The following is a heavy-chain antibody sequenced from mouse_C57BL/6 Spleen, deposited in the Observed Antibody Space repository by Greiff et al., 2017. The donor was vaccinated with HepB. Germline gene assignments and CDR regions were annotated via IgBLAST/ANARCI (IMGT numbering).Heavy chain of an antibody. Sequence: QVQLQQSGAELVRPGTSVKVSCKASGYAFTNYLIEWVKQRPGQGLEWIGVINPGSGGTNYNEKFKGKATLTADKSSSTAYMQLSSLTSEDSAVYFCARDGLYSNYEAMDYWGQGTSVTVSS. CDR3: ARDGLYSNYEAMDY. D-gene: IGHD2-5*01. CDR2: INPGSGGT. V-gene: IGHV1-54*01. CDR1: GYAFTNYL. J-gene: IGHJ4*01.